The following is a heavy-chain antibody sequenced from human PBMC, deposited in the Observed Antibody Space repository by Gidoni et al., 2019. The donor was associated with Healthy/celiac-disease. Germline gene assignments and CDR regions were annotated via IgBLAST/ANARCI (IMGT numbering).Heavy chain of an antibody. V-gene: IGHV4-31*03. CDR3: ARADPTYSSSWYLFDY. J-gene: IGHJ4*02. D-gene: IGHD6-13*01. Sequence: QVQLQESGPGLVKPSQTLSLPCTVSGGSISSGGYYWSWIRQHPGKGLEWIGYIYYSGSTYYNPSLKSRVTISVDTSKNQFSLKLSSVTAADTAVYYCARADPTYSSSWYLFDYWGQGTLVTVSS. CDR1: GGSISSGGYY. CDR2: IYYSGST.